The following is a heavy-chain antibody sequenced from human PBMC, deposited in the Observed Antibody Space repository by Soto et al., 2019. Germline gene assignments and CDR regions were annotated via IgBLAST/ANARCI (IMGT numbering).Heavy chain of an antibody. Sequence: QLQLQESGPGLVKPSETLSLTCTVTGGSIISSSYYWAWIRQPPGKGLEWIGSMHYSGNSYYNPALRRPVTISVDTSRNQFPRKLSSVTAADTAVYYCARPSIVGALSDWSFDLWGRGTLVTVSS. CDR2: MHYSGNS. V-gene: IGHV4-39*01. J-gene: IGHJ2*01. CDR3: ARPSIVGALSDWSFDL. D-gene: IGHD1-26*01. CDR1: GGSIISSSYY.